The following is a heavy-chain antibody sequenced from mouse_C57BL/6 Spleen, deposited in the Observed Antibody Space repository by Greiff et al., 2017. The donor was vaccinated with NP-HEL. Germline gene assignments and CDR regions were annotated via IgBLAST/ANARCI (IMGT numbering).Heavy chain of an antibody. V-gene: IGHV1-76*01. CDR1: GYTFTDYY. CDR2: IYPGSGNT. Sequence: QVQLQQSGAELVRPGASVKLSCKASGYTFTDYYINWVKQRPGQGLEWIARIYPGSGNTYYNEKFKGKATLTAEKSSSTAYMQLSSLTSEDSAVYFCARGRSNFYFDYWGQGTTLTVSS. J-gene: IGHJ2*01. CDR3: ARGRSNFYFDY. D-gene: IGHD2-5*01.